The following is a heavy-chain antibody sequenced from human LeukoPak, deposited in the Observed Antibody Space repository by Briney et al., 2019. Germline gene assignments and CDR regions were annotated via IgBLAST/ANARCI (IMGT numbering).Heavy chain of an antibody. V-gene: IGHV3-23*01. CDR1: GFTFSDYD. Sequence: PGGSLRLSCAASGFTFSDYDMSWVRQAPGKGLEWISSISSTGGTTYYADSVKGRFTISRDNSKNTLFLQVNSLRAEDTAIYYCVRFALTSSLDHWGQGTLVTVSS. J-gene: IGHJ5*02. D-gene: IGHD6-13*01. CDR2: ISSTGGTT. CDR3: VRFALTSSLDH.